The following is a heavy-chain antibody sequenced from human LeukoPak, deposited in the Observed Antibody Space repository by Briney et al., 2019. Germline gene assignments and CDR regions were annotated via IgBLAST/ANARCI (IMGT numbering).Heavy chain of an antibody. J-gene: IGHJ4*02. D-gene: IGHD3-3*01. CDR1: GYSISSPHW. V-gene: IGHV4-4*07. Sequence: SDTLSLTCAVSGYSISSPHWWGWIRQPAGKGLEWVGRVHSSGGSNSNPSLRSRVTVSLDTSSNQFFLKLTSVTAADTAVYFCARDVTGVALDYWGQGTLVTVSS. CDR3: ARDVTGVALDY. CDR2: VHSSGGS.